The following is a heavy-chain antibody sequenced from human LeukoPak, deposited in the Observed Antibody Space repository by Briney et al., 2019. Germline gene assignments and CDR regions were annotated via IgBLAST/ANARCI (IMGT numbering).Heavy chain of an antibody. D-gene: IGHD2-8*01. CDR2: IDPSDSYT. J-gene: IGHJ3*02. CDR1: GYRFTSYW. V-gene: IGHV5-10-1*01. Sequence: PGESLKISCKGSGYRFTSYWISWVRQMPGKDLEWMGRIDPSDSYTNYSPSFQGHLTISADKSISTAYLQWSSLKASDTAMYYCARHQLLGPCFKGVCSDAFDIWGQGTMVTVSS. CDR3: ARHQLLGPCFKGVCSDAFDI.